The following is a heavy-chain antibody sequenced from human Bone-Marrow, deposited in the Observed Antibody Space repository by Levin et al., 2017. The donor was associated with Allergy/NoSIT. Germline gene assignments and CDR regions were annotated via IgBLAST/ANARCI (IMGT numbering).Heavy chain of an antibody. CDR3: AKEGGGHRVPQRYFDH. V-gene: IGHV1-24*01. Sequence: PLASVKVSCKVSGHTLTELSIHWVRQAPGKGPEWMGGFDPEDGQTIYAQKFQGRVIMTEDISTDTAFMEMTSLRSDDTAVYHCAKEGGGHRVPQRYFDHWGQGTRVTVSS. CDR1: GHTLTELS. CDR2: FDPEDGQT. J-gene: IGHJ4*02. D-gene: IGHD4-23*01.